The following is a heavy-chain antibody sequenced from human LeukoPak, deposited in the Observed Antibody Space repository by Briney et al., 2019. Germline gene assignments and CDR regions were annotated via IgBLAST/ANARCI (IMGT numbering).Heavy chain of an antibody. Sequence: GRSLRLSCAASGFTFSTYVMHWVRQAPGKGLEWVALIWSDGSDKYYADSVKGRFTISRDNSKNTLYLQMDSLSAEDTAVYYCARYIVATDYFDYWGQGTLVTVSS. CDR2: IWSDGSDK. J-gene: IGHJ4*02. CDR3: ARYIVATDYFDY. V-gene: IGHV3-33*01. D-gene: IGHD5-12*01. CDR1: GFTFSTYV.